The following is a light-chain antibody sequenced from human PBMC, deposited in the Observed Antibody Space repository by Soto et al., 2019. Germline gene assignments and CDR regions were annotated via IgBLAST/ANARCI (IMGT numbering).Light chain of an antibody. V-gene: IGKV1-39*01. CDR2: AAS. CDR3: QQSDNTPL. J-gene: IGKJ3*01. Sequence: DIQMTQSPSSLSASVVDRVTITVRASHGISSYLNWYQQKLGKAPKLLIYAASSLQSGVPSRFSGSGSGTDFTLTISSLQPEDFATYYCQQSDNTPLLGPGTKVDI. CDR1: HGISSY.